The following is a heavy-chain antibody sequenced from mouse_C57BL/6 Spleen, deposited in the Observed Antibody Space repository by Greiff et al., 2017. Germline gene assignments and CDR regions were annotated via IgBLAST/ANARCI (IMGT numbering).Heavy chain of an antibody. CDR1: GFTFSDYG. V-gene: IGHV5-17*01. Sequence: EVQLQQSGGGLVKPGGSLKLSCAASGFTFSDYGMHWVRQAPEKGLEWVAYISSGSSTIYYADTVKGRFTISRDNAKNTLFLQMTSLRSEDTAMYYCARWAYYSNPGYFDYWGQGTTLTVSS. CDR3: ARWAYYSNPGYFDY. J-gene: IGHJ2*01. CDR2: ISSGSSTI. D-gene: IGHD2-5*01.